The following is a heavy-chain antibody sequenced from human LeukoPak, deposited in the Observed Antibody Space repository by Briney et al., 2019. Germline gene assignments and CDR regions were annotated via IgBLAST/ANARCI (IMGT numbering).Heavy chain of an antibody. J-gene: IGHJ6*04. CDR3: ARDRSSLKVFFYYYNMDV. D-gene: IGHD2/OR15-2a*01. V-gene: IGHV4-61*02. Sequence: SQTLSLTCTVSGGSISGGNSYWNWIRQPAGKGLEWIGRIYASGRTNYNPSFKSRVTISVDTSKNQFSLKLSSVTAADTAVYYCARDRSSLKVFFYYYNMDVWGKGTTVTVSS. CDR1: GGSISGGNSY. CDR2: IYASGRT.